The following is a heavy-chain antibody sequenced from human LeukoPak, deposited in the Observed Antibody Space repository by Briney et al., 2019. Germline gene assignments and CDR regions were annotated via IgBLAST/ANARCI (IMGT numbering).Heavy chain of an antibody. J-gene: IGHJ4*02. CDR1: GRSISSYS. V-gene: IGHV4-59*01. Sequence: RPSETLSLTCTVSGRSISSYSWSWIRQPPGKGLEWIGYIYHSGSTNYNPSLKSRVTISPDTSKNQFSLKLSAVTAADTAVYYCARGHAPFDYWGQGTLVTVSS. CDR2: IYHSGST. CDR3: ARGHAPFDY.